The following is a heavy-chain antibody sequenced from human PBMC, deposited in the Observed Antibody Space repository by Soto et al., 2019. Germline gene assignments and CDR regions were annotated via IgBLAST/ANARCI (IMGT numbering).Heavy chain of an antibody. D-gene: IGHD3-22*01. CDR3: AISLGQYDSSGLPVYY. CDR2: ISGSGGST. Sequence: GGSLRLSCAASGFTFSSYATSWVRQAPGKGLEWVSAISGSGGSTYYADSVKGRFTISRDNSKNTLYLQMNSLRAEDTAVYYCAISLGQYDSSGLPVYYWGQGTLVTVSP. J-gene: IGHJ4*02. V-gene: IGHV3-23*01. CDR1: GFTFSSYA.